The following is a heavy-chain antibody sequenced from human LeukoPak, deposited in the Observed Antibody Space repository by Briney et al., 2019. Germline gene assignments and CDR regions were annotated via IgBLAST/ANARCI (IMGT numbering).Heavy chain of an antibody. V-gene: IGHV4-34*01. CDR1: GGSFSGYY. D-gene: IGHD1-26*01. CDR2: INHSGST. CDR3: ARFGVGATTNYYYYGMDV. Sequence: SETLSLTCAVYGGSFSGYYWSWIRQPPGKGLEWIGEINHSGSTNYNPSLKSRVTISVDTSKNQFSLKLSSVTAADTAVYYCARFGVGATTNYYYYGMDVWGQGTTATVSS. J-gene: IGHJ6*02.